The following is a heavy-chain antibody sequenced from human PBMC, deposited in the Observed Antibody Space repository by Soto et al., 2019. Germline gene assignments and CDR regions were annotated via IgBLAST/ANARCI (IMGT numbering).Heavy chain of an antibody. D-gene: IGHD1-26*01. Sequence: PSETLSLTCTVSGGSISSSSYYWCWIRQPPGKGLEWIGSIYYSGSTYYNPSLKSRVTISVDTSKNQFSLKLSSVTAADTAVYYCATQEVGGSYVYTFDPWGQGTLVTVSS. CDR3: ATQEVGGSYVYTFDP. V-gene: IGHV4-39*01. CDR1: GGSISSSSYY. CDR2: IYYSGST. J-gene: IGHJ5*02.